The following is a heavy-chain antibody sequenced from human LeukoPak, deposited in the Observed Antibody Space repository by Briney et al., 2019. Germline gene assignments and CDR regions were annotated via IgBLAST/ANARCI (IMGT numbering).Heavy chain of an antibody. V-gene: IGHV3-30*01. CDR3: ARDSTYYYASGSSGPHYFDY. CDR1: GFTFSSYA. J-gene: IGHJ4*02. CDR2: ISYDGGIT. Sequence: GGSLRLSCAASGFTFSSYAMHWVRQAPGKGLEWVAVISYDGGITNYADSVKGRFTISRDNSKNTLYLQLNSLRAEDAAVYYCARDSTYYYASGSSGPHYFDYWGQGTLVTVSS. D-gene: IGHD3-10*01.